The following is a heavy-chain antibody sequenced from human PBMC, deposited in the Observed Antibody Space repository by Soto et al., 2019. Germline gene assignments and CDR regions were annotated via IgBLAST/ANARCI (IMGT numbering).Heavy chain of an antibody. V-gene: IGHV4-34*01. J-gene: IGHJ6*02. CDR3: ARADSTLVTSYSLDV. CDR1: GGSFSGYY. Sequence: PSETLSLTCAVYGGSFSGYYWTWIRQPPGKGLEWIGEINHSGTINFNPSLKSRLTISLDTSKKHFSLKLSSVTDADTAAYYCARADSTLVTSYSLDVWGQGTKVTVYS. D-gene: IGHD2-21*02. CDR2: INHSGTI.